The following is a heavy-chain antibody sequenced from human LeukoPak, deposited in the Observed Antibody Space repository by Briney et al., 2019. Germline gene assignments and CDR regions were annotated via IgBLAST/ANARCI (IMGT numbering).Heavy chain of an antibody. Sequence: SQTLSLTCTVSGGSLSSGPYYWSWIRQPAGKGLEWIGRIYTSGSTNYNPSLKSRVTISVDTSKNQFSLKLSSVTAADTAVYYCARIFGGAYDFWSGYPEYYFDYWGQGTLVTVSS. CDR3: ARIFGGAYDFWSGYPEYYFDY. V-gene: IGHV4-61*02. CDR1: GGSLSSGPYY. CDR2: IYTSGST. J-gene: IGHJ4*02. D-gene: IGHD3-3*01.